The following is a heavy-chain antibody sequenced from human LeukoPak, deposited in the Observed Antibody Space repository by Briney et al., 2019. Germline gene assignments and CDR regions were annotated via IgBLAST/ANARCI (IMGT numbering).Heavy chain of an antibody. CDR3: TRRSAAGDPRVDY. D-gene: IGHD6-13*01. CDR2: IRSKANSYAT. J-gene: IGHJ4*02. V-gene: IGHV3-73*01. CDR1: GFTFDDYA. Sequence: GGSLRLSCAASGFTFDDYAMHWVRQASGKGLEWVGRIRSKANSYATAYAASVKGRFTISRDDSKNTAYLQMNSLKTEDTAVYYCTRRSAAGDPRVDYWGQGTLVTVSS.